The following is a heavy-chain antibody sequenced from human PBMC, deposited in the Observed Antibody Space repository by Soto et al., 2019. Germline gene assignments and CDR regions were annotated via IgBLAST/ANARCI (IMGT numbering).Heavy chain of an antibody. CDR3: ATAGEGCSGGSCRSDRIRFDC. J-gene: IGHJ4*02. D-gene: IGHD2-15*01. V-gene: IGHV4-59*01. CDR2: IYYSGST. Sequence: SETLSLTCTVSGGSISSYYWSWIRQPPGKGQEWLGYIYYSGSTNYNPSLKSRAPISVDTSTNQFSLKLSSVTAADTAVYYCATAGEGCSGGSCRSDRIRFDCCGQGPLVAVSS. CDR1: GGSISSYY.